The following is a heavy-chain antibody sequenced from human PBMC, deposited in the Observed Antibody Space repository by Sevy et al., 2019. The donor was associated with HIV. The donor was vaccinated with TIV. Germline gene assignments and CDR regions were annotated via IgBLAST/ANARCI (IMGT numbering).Heavy chain of an antibody. CDR2: ISGSSNYI. V-gene: IGHV3-21*06. CDR3: ARGPPDGSYDYFDY. Sequence: GGSLRLSCAASGFTFRTYAMSWVRQAPGKGLEWVSSISGSSNYIYYAESVKGRFIISRDNAKNTLYLQMNSLRADDTAVYYCARGPPDGSYDYFDYWGQGTLVTVSS. J-gene: IGHJ4*02. D-gene: IGHD1-26*01. CDR1: GFTFRTYA.